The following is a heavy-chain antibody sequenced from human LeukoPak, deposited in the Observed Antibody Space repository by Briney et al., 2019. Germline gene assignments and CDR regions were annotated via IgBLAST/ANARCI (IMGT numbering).Heavy chain of an antibody. J-gene: IGHJ6*03. CDR3: AREMVPAAIQNYMDV. CDR1: GFTFSSYA. D-gene: IGHD2-2*02. Sequence: GGSLRLSCAASGFTFSSYAMSWVRQAPGKELERVSAILGNSGSTYYADSVKGRFTISRDNAKNSLYLQMNSLRAEDTAVYYCAREMVPAAIQNYMDVWGKGTTVTVSS. V-gene: IGHV3-23*01. CDR2: ILGNSGST.